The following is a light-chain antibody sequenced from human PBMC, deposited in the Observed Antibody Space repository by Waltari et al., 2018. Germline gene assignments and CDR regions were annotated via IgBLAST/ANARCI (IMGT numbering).Light chain of an antibody. CDR2: SNN. CDR3: SAWDDSLNGHVV. CDR1: TSNIGSNV. V-gene: IGLV1-44*01. Sequence: QSLLTQPPSVSGTPGQRVTISCSGSTSNIGSNVVSWYQQLPGAAPKLLIHSNNRRPAGVPDRFSCSKSGTSASLAISGLQSADEADYYCSAWDDSLNGHVVFGGGTKLIVL. J-gene: IGLJ2*01.